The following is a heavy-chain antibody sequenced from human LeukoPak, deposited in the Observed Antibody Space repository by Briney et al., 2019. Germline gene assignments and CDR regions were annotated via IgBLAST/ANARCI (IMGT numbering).Heavy chain of an antibody. D-gene: IGHD2-15*01. CDR1: GYTFTDYY. CDR2: INPNSGGT. CDR3: ARGSYCSTGCRFDY. Sequence: ASVKVSCKASGYTFTDYYMHWVRQAPGQGLEWMGWINPNSGGTNYAQKFQGRVTMTRNTSISTAYMELSSLRSEDTAVYYCARGSYCSTGCRFDYWGQGTLVTVSS. J-gene: IGHJ4*02. V-gene: IGHV1-2*02.